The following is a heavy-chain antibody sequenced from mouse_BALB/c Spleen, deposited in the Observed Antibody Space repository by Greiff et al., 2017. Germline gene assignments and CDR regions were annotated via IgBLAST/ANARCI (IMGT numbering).Heavy chain of an antibody. CDR2: INPYNGAT. J-gene: IGHJ4*01. CDR1: GYSFTGYY. D-gene: IGHD2-4*01. V-gene: IGHV1-31*01. Sequence: EVQLQESGPELVRPGASVKISCKASGYSFTGYYMHWVKQSHVKSLEWIGRINPYNGATSYNQNFKDKASLTVDKSSSTAYMELHSLTSEDSAVYYCARCGITTGVYYAMDYWGQGTSVTVSS. CDR3: ARCGITTGVYYAMDY.